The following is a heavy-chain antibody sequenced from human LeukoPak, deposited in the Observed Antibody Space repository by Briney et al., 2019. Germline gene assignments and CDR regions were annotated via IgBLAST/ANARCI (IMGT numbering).Heavy chain of an antibody. V-gene: IGHV3-74*01. CDR1: GFTFTNHW. CDR2: IRGDGGDT. Sequence: GGSLRLSCAASGFTFTNHWMHRVRQAPGKGLVWVSRIRGDGGDTSYADSVKGRFTISRDNAKNTLYLQMDSLGAEDTAVYYCGRDVVLGSGSVDYWGQGVLVTVSS. J-gene: IGHJ4*02. CDR3: GRDVVLGSGSVDY. D-gene: IGHD3-10*01.